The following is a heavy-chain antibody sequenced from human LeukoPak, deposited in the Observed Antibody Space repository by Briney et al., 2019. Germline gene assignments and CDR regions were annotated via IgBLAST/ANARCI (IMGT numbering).Heavy chain of an antibody. Sequence: PSETLSLTCTVSGDSISGSTYYWSWIRQPPGRGLEWIGEINHSGSINYNPSLKSRVTISVDTSKNQFSLKLSSVTAADTAVYYCARARSGKWGFDYWGQGTLVTVSS. CDR1: GDSISGSTYY. D-gene: IGHD1-26*01. CDR3: ARARSGKWGFDY. V-gene: IGHV4-39*07. J-gene: IGHJ4*02. CDR2: INHSGSI.